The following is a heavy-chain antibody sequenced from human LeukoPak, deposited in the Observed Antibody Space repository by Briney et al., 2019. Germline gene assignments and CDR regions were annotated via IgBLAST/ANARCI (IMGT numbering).Heavy chain of an antibody. CDR2: ISAYSGNT. Sequence: ASVKVSCKASGYTFTSYGISWVRQAPGQGLEWMGWISAYSGNTNYAQKLQGRVTMTTDTSTSTAYMELRSLRSDDTAVYYCARVHSSSWYVTSVPGPVDPWGQGTLVTVSS. J-gene: IGHJ5*02. CDR1: GYTFTSYG. D-gene: IGHD6-13*01. V-gene: IGHV1-18*01. CDR3: ARVHSSSWYVTSVPGPVDP.